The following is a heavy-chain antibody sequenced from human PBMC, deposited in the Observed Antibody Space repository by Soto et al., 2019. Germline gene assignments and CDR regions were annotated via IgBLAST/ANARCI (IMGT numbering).Heavy chain of an antibody. Sequence: QVQLQQWGAGLLKPSETLSLTCAVYGGSFSGYYWSWIRQPPGKGLEWIGEINHSGSTNYNPSLKRWVTISVDTSKNQFSLKLSSVTAADTAVYYCAGADIVVVVAAKGVYYGMDVWGQGTTVTVSS. J-gene: IGHJ6*02. CDR2: INHSGST. CDR3: AGADIVVVVAAKGVYYGMDV. D-gene: IGHD2-15*01. CDR1: GGSFSGYY. V-gene: IGHV4-34*01.